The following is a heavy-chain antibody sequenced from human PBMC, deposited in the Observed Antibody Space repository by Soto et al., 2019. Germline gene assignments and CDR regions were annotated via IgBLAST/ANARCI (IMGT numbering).Heavy chain of an antibody. D-gene: IGHD2-8*01. CDR1: GGTFSSYA. CDR2: IIPIFGTA. J-gene: IGHJ6*02. V-gene: IGHV1-69*12. Sequence: QVQLVQSGAEVKKPGSSVKVSCKASGGTFSSYAISWVRQAPGQGLEWMGGIIPIFGTADYAQKFQGRVTITADESTRPAYMELSSLRSAATAVYSCATAVLLMYYYYGMDVWGQGPTVTVSS. CDR3: ATAVLLMYYYYGMDV.